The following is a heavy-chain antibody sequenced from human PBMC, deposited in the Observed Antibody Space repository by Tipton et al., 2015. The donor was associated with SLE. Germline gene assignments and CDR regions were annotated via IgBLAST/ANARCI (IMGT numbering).Heavy chain of an antibody. V-gene: IGHV4-4*07. J-gene: IGHJ2*01. D-gene: IGHD4-11*01. CDR3: AREFLNPVTTVHYYFDL. Sequence: TLSLTCTVSGVSLSTYYLAWIRQPAGKGLEWVGRMYLSGNTNYNPPPKSRLTMSVDTSKNHFSLKLISVTAADTAVYYCAREFLNPVTTVHYYFDLWGRGTLVTVSS. CDR1: GVSLSTYY. CDR2: MYLSGNT.